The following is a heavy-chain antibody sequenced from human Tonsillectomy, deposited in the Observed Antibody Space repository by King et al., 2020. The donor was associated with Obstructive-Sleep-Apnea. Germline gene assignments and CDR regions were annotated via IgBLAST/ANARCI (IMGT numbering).Heavy chain of an antibody. J-gene: IGHJ6*02. CDR2: IYSGGGT. D-gene: IGHD2-2*01. CDR1: GFTVSSNY. Sequence: VQLVESGGGLVQPGGSLRLSCAASGFTVSSNYMSWVRQAPGKGLEWVSVIYSGGGTYYADSVKGRFTISRDNSKNTLYLHMNGLRAEDTAVYYCARDHYQYGMDVWGQGTTVTVSS. V-gene: IGHV3-66*01. CDR3: ARDHYQYGMDV.